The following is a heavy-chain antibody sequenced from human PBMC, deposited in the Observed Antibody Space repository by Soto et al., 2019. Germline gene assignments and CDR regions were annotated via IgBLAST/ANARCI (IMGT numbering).Heavy chain of an antibody. CDR3: AKLTGDRYYYGMDV. V-gene: IGHV3-11*01. D-gene: IGHD7-27*01. CDR1: GFTFSDYY. Sequence: GGSLRLSCAASGFTFSDYYMSWIRQAPGKGLEWVSYISSSGSTIYYADSVKGRFTISRDNAKNSLYLQMNSLRAEDTALYYCAKLTGDRYYYGMDVWGQGTTVTVSS. J-gene: IGHJ6*02. CDR2: ISSSGSTI.